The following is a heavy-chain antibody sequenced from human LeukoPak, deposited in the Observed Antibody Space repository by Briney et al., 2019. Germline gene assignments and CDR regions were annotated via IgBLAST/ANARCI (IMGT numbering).Heavy chain of an antibody. V-gene: IGHV3-53*01. CDR2: IYSVGGT. D-gene: IGHD6-19*01. CDR3: ARDTPAGDFEY. CDR1: GSIVSTNY. Sequence: GGSLRLSCAASGSIVSTNYMIWVRQAPGKGLEWVSVIYSVGGTYYADSVRGRFTISRDNSKNMLYLQMNSLRAEDTAVYYCARDTPAGDFEYWGQGTLVTVSS. J-gene: IGHJ4*02.